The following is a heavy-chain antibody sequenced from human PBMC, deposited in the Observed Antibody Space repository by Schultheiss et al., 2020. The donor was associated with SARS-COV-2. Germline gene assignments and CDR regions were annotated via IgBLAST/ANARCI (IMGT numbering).Heavy chain of an antibody. CDR3: ARDGQRGYDFWSGYPDYYYYYGMDV. J-gene: IGHJ6*02. CDR1: GFTFSSNS. V-gene: IGHV3-48*03. D-gene: IGHD3-3*01. Sequence: GGSLRLSCAASGFTFSSNSIHWVRQAPGKGLEWVSYISSSGSTIYYADSVKGRFTISRDNAKNSLYLQMNSLRAEDTAVYYCARDGQRGYDFWSGYPDYYYYYGMDVWGQGTTVTVSS. CDR2: ISSSGSTI.